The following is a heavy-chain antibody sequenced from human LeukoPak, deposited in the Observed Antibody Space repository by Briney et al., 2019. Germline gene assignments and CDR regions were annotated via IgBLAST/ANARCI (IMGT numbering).Heavy chain of an antibody. J-gene: IGHJ4*02. CDR1: GYTFTGYY. CDR3: ARSWDPFIAVAEIDY. Sequence: GASVKVSCKASGYTFTGYYMHWVRQAPGQGLEWMGWINPNSGGTNYAQKFQGRVTMTRDTSISTAYMELRSLRSDDTAVYYCARSWDPFIAVAEIDYWGQGTLVTVSS. CDR2: INPNSGGT. D-gene: IGHD6-19*01. V-gene: IGHV1-2*02.